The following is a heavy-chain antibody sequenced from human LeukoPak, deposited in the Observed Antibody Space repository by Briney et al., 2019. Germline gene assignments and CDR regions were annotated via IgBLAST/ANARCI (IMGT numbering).Heavy chain of an antibody. D-gene: IGHD5-12*01. J-gene: IGHJ4*02. V-gene: IGHV3-30*02. CDR3: AKDPQQWGYSGYDYFDY. Sequence: PGGSLRLSRAASGFTFNSYGMYWVRQAPGKGLEWVAFIQYDGSTKYYADSVKGRFTISRDNSKNTLYLQMNSLRSEDTAVFYCAKDPQQWGYSGYDYFDYWGQGTLVTVSS. CDR1: GFTFNSYG. CDR2: IQYDGSTK.